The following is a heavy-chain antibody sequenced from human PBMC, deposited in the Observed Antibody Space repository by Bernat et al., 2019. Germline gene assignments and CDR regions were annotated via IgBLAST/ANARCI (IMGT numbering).Heavy chain of an antibody. D-gene: IGHD5-24*01. J-gene: IGHJ4*02. CDR1: GFTFDDYA. V-gene: IGHV3-43*02. CDR3: AKDMAYVEMATIWQLDY. Sequence: EVQLVESGGGVVQPGGSLRLSCAASGFTFDDYAMHWVRQAPGKGLEWVSLISGDGGSTYYADSVQGRFTISRDNSKNSLYLQMNSLRTEDTALYYCAKDMAYVEMATIWQLDYWGQGTLVTVSS. CDR2: ISGDGGST.